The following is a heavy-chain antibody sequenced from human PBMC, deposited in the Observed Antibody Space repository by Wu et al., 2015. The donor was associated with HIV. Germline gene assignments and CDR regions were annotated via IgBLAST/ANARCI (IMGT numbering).Heavy chain of an antibody. J-gene: IGHJ5*02. V-gene: IGHV1-18*01. CDR2: ISTYNGNT. CDR1: GYSFINYG. D-gene: IGHD1-1*01. CDR3: ARDGSLSALENWFDP. Sequence: QVQLLQSGAEVKKPGASVMVSCKASGYSFINYGINWVRQAPGQGLECLGWISTYNGNTNYAQKFQGRVTMTTDTSTTTAYMELRSLTSDDTAVYYCARDGSLSALENWFDPWGQGTLVTVSS.